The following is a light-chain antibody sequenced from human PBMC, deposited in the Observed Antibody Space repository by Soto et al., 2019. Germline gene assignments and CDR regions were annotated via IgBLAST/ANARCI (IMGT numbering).Light chain of an antibody. Sequence: QSVLTQPPSASGTPGQRVTISCSGSSSNIGSSTVNWYQQLPGTAPKLLIYSDNQRPSGVPDRFSGSKSATSASLAIRGLQSEDEADYYCAAWDDSLNGVVFGGGTKLTVL. V-gene: IGLV1-44*01. CDR3: AAWDDSLNGVV. CDR2: SDN. J-gene: IGLJ2*01. CDR1: SSNIGSST.